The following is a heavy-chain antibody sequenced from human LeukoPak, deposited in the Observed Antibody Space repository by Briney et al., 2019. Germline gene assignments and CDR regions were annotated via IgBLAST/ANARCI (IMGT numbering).Heavy chain of an antibody. J-gene: IGHJ5*02. CDR3: ARQYGSGSYYNWFGP. V-gene: IGHV4-30-4*01. CDR1: GGSISSGDYY. D-gene: IGHD3-10*01. Sequence: SETLSLTCTVSGGSISSGDYYWSWIRQPPGKGLEWIGYIYYSGSTYYNPSLKSRVTISVDTSKNQFSLKLSSVTAADTAVYYCARQYGSGSYYNWFGPWGQGTLVTVSS. CDR2: IYYSGST.